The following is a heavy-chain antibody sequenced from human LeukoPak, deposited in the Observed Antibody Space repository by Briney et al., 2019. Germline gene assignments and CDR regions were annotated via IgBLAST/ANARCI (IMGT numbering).Heavy chain of an antibody. Sequence: DPSETLSLTCAVYGGSFSGYYWSWIRQPPGKGLEWIGYIYYTGSTNYNPSLDSRVTLSVDMSKNQVSLNLKYVTAADTAVYYCARGYFDWFLDNWGRGTLVTVSS. CDR1: GGSFSGYY. CDR2: IYYTGST. D-gene: IGHD3-9*01. CDR3: ARGYFDWFLDN. V-gene: IGHV4-34*11. J-gene: IGHJ4*02.